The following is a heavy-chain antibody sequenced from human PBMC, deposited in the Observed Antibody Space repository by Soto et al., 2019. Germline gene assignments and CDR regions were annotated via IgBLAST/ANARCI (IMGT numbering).Heavy chain of an antibody. V-gene: IGHV4-31*03. CDR3: ARVGISSSDAFDI. CDR1: GGSISSGGYY. CDR2: IYYTGNT. J-gene: IGHJ3*02. Sequence: SETLSLTCTVAGGSISSGGYYCSWIRQHPENGLEWIGYIYYTGNTYYNASLKSRVTISVDTSNNQFSLKLSSVTAANTAVYYCARVGISSSDAFDIWGQGTTVTVSS. D-gene: IGHD6-6*01.